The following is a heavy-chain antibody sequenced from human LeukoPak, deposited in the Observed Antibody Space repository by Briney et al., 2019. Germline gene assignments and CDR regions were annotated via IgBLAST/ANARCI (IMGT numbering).Heavy chain of an antibody. CDR1: GYTFTGYY. D-gene: IGHD4-23*01. Sequence: ASVKVSCKASGYTFTGYYMHWVRQAPGQGLEWMGWINPNSGGTNYAQKFQGRVTMTRDTSISTAYMELSRLRSDDTAVYYCASSVGRCGNRVGWFDPWGQGTLVTVSS. V-gene: IGHV1-2*02. CDR3: ASSVGRCGNRVGWFDP. J-gene: IGHJ5*02. CDR2: INPNSGGT.